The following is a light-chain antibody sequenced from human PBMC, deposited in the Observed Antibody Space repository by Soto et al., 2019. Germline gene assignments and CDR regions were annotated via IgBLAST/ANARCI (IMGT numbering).Light chain of an antibody. CDR2: GAS. J-gene: IGKJ1*01. Sequence: EIVLSLYPKTLSLSPGERATLSCTASQSFNSIYLAWYQQKPGQAPRLLIYGASSRATGIPDRFSGSGSGTDFTLTIIRPEPEEFDVYYGSEYDSKTFGQGAKVDIK. CDR3: SEYDSKT. CDR1: QSFNSIY. V-gene: IGKV3-20*01.